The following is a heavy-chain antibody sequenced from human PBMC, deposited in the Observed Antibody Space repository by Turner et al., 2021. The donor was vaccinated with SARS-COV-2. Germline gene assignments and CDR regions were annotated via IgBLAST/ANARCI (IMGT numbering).Heavy chain of an antibody. CDR2: IYYSGST. V-gene: IGHV4-39*01. D-gene: IGHD6-13*01. CDR1: VGSISSSSYY. CDR3: ATSTVAGTELNYYGMDV. Sequence: LQLQESGPGLVKPSETLSLTCTVSVGSISSSSYYWGWIRQPPGKGLEWIGSIYYSGSTYYNPSLKSRVTISVDTSKNQFSLKLSSVTAADTAVYYCATSTVAGTELNYYGMDVWGQGTTVTVSS. J-gene: IGHJ6*02.